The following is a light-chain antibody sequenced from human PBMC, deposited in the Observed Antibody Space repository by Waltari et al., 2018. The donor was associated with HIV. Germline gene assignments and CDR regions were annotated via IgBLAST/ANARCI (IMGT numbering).Light chain of an antibody. Sequence: EILFTLSLATLSVSPGARATLSCRASPSVRSNVARYQQKTGQAPRLLIYGASTKSTGVPARISGSGSGTEVTLIISSLQSEDVAVYYCQQYTNRPPRTFGQGTKVEVK. CDR2: GAS. CDR3: QQYTNRPPRT. J-gene: IGKJ1*01. CDR1: PSVRSN. V-gene: IGKV3-15*01.